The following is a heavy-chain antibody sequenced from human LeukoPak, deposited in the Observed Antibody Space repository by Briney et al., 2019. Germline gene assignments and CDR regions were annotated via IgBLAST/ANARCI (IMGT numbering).Heavy chain of an antibody. CDR2: TNPKSGAT. CDR3: ARARLIAGGSTNWFDP. CDR1: GFTVSDYY. V-gene: IGHV1-2*02. D-gene: IGHD6-13*01. J-gene: IGHJ5*02. Sequence: ASVKVSCKASGFTVSDYYIHWVRQAPGLGLEWMGWTNPKSGATKYAQKFQGRVTVTRDTSITTVYMELSSLTSDDTAVYYCARARLIAGGSTNWFDPWGEGTLVTVSS.